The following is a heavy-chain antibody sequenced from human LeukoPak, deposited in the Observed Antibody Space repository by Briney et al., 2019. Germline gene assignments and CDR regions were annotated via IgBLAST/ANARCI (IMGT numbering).Heavy chain of an antibody. Sequence: SVKVSCKASGFTFTSSAVQWVRQARGQRLEWIGWIVVGSGNTNYAQKFQERVTITRDMSTSTAYMELSSLRSEDTAVYYCAADPLFNYYGSGSYPNPDYWGQGTLVNVSS. CDR3: AADPLFNYYGSGSYPNPDY. V-gene: IGHV1-58*01. CDR2: IVVGSGNT. CDR1: GFTFTSSA. J-gene: IGHJ4*02. D-gene: IGHD3-10*01.